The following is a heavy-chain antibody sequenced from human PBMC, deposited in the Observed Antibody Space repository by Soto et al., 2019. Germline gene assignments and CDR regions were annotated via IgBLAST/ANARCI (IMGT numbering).Heavy chain of an antibody. D-gene: IGHD6-13*01. J-gene: IGHJ3*02. V-gene: IGHV3-30*18. Sequence: GGSLRLSCAASGFTFSSYGMHWVRQAPGKGLEWVAVISYDGSNKYYADSVKGRFTISRDNSKNTLYLQMNSLRAEDTAVYYCAKDHMTEQQPNNIWGQGTMVTVSS. CDR1: GFTFSSYG. CDR3: AKDHMTEQQPNNI. CDR2: ISYDGSNK.